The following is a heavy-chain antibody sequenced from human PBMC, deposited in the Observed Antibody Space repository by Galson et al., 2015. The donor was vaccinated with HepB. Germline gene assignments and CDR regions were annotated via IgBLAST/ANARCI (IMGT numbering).Heavy chain of an antibody. CDR1: GYTFTGHY. Sequence: SVKVSCKASGYTFTGHYMHWVRQAPGQGLEWMGWINPNSGGTNYAQRFQGRVTMTRDTSISTAYMELSRLRSDDTAVYYCARDLGRYHYDSSGYDNYYGMDVWGQGTTVTVSS. V-gene: IGHV1-2*02. CDR2: INPNSGGT. D-gene: IGHD3-22*01. J-gene: IGHJ6*02. CDR3: ARDLGRYHYDSSGYDNYYGMDV.